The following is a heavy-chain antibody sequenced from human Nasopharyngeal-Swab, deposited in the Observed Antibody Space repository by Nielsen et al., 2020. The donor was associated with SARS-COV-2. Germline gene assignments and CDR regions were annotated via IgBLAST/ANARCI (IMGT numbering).Heavy chain of an antibody. J-gene: IGHJ4*02. V-gene: IGHV1-69*01. CDR2: IIPIFGTA. D-gene: IGHD5-12*01. CDR3: ARDQRRGYSGYDHTYFDY. Sequence: WVRQAPGQGLEWMGGIIPIFGTANYAQKFQGRVTITADESMSTAYMGLSSLRSEDTAVYYCARDQRRGYSGYDHTYFDYWGQGTLVTVSS.